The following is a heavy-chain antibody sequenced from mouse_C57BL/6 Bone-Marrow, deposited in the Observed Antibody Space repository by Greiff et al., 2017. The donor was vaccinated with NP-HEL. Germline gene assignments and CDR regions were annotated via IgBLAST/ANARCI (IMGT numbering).Heavy chain of an antibody. CDR1: GYTFTSYW. CDR2: IDPSDSYT. D-gene: IGHD1-1*01. CDR3: AKGGSGWYFDV. Sequence: QVQLQQSGAELVMPGASVKLSCKASGYTFTSYWMHWVKQRPGQGLEWIGEIDPSDSYTNYNQKFKGKSTLTVEKSSSTAYMQLSSLTSEDSAVYYWAKGGSGWYFDVWGTGTTVTVSS. V-gene: IGHV1-69*01. J-gene: IGHJ1*03.